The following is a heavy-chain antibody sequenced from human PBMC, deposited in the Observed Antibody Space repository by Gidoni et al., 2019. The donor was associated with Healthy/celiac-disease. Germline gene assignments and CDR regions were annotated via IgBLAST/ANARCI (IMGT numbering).Heavy chain of an antibody. CDR2: IFSNDEK. CDR1: VFSLSNARMG. V-gene: IGHV2-26*01. Sequence: QVTLKESGPVLVKPTETLPLTCTVSVFSLSNARMGVSWIRQPPGKALEWLAHIFSNDEKSYSTSLKSRLTISKDTSKSQVVLTMTNMDPVDTATYYCARTGYSYGTGGYYYYYGMDVWGQGTTVTVSS. D-gene: IGHD5-18*01. CDR3: ARTGYSYGTGGYYYYYGMDV. J-gene: IGHJ6*02.